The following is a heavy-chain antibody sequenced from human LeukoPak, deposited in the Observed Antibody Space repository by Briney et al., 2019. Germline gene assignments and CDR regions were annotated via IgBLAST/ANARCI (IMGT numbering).Heavy chain of an antibody. Sequence: SETLSLTCTVSGGSISSGGYYWSWIRQHPGKGLEWIGYIYYSGSTYYNPSLKSRVTISVDTSKNQFSLKPSSVTAADTAVYYCARAEWLEPTRYWGQGTLVTVSS. V-gene: IGHV4-31*03. CDR1: GGSISSGGYY. CDR3: ARAEWLEPTRY. CDR2: IYYSGST. J-gene: IGHJ4*02. D-gene: IGHD1-1*01.